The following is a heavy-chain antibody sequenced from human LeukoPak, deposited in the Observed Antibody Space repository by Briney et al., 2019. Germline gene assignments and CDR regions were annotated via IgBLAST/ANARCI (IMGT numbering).Heavy chain of an antibody. CDR1: GYTFTGYY. D-gene: IGHD6-13*01. CDR3: ATDLGSSWIY. Sequence: ASVKVSCKTSGYTFTGYYLHWVRQAPGQGLEWMGWINPKSGGTNYAQKFQGRVTMTRDTSISTAYMELSRLSSDDTAVYYCATDLGSSWIYWGQGTLVTVSS. J-gene: IGHJ4*01. V-gene: IGHV1-2*02. CDR2: INPKSGGT.